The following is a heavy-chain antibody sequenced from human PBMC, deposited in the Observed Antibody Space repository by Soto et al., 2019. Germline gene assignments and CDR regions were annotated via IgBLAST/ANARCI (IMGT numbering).Heavy chain of an antibody. Sequence: QITLKESGPTLVKPTQTLTLTCTFSGFSLSTSGVAVGWIRQPPGKALEWLGVIYWDDDKRYSPSLKSRLTITKDTSTNQVVLTMTNMDPVDTATYCCAHRSCSGGCYSYFDYWGQGTLVTVSS. D-gene: IGHD2-15*01. J-gene: IGHJ4*02. V-gene: IGHV2-5*02. CDR2: IYWDDDK. CDR1: GFSLSTSGVA. CDR3: AHRSCSGGCYSYFDY.